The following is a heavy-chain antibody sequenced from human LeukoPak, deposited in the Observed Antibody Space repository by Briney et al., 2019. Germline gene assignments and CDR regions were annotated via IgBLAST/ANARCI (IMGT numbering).Heavy chain of an antibody. CDR2: IGGSGGGT. V-gene: IGHV3-23*01. Sequence: GVSLRLSCAASGFTSSAYTMSWVRQAPGKGLEWVSAIGGSGGGTHYADSVKGRFTMSRDNSENTLYLQMNNLGAEDTAIYYCAKDRFPNDGNWDFDYWGQGTLVTVSS. D-gene: IGHD1-1*01. CDR1: GFTSSAYT. CDR3: AKDRFPNDGNWDFDY. J-gene: IGHJ4*02.